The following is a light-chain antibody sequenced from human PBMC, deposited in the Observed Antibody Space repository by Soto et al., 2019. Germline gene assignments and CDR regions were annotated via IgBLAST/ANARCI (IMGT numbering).Light chain of an antibody. Sequence: EFVLTQSPGTLSLSPGERATLSCRASQTVRNNYLAWYQQKPGQAPRLLIYDASSRATGIPDRFSGGGSGTDFTLTISSLEPEDFAVYYCQQRSNWPPWTFGQGTKVDI. CDR3: QQRSNWPPWT. CDR2: DAS. CDR1: QTVRNNY. V-gene: IGKV3D-20*02. J-gene: IGKJ1*01.